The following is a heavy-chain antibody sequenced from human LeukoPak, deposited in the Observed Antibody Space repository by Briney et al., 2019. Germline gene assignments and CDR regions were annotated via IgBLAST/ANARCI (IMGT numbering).Heavy chain of an antibody. J-gene: IGHJ4*02. CDR3: ARWPYSSSYYFDY. Sequence: PGGSLRLSCAASGFTFCDYNMNWVRQSPEKGLEWVSYITSGTTYIYYADSVRGRFTLSRDNAKNSLYLQMNSLRAEDTAVYYCARWPYSSSYYFDYWGQGTLVTVSS. CDR2: ITSGTTYI. V-gene: IGHV3-21*01. CDR1: GFTFCDYN. D-gene: IGHD6-6*01.